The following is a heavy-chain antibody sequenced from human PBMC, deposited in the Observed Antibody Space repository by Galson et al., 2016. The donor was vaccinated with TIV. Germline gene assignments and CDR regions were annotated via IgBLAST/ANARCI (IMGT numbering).Heavy chain of an antibody. CDR3: ARGGDNQFHYFFDY. CDR1: GFTFHHYA. J-gene: IGHJ4*02. CDR2: ISWNSDSI. Sequence: SLRLSCAASGFTFHHYAMHWVRQVPGKGLEWVSGISWNSDSIDYADSVKGRFTISRDNAENSLHLQMNSLSADDTAVYYCARGGDNQFHYFFDYWGQGTLVTVSS. D-gene: IGHD2-21*01. V-gene: IGHV3-9*01.